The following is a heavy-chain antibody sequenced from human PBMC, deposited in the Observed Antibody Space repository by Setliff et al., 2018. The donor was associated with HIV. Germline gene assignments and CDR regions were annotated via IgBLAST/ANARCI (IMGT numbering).Heavy chain of an antibody. J-gene: IGHJ4*02. Sequence: SSETLSLTCTVSGDSISSSAYYWGWIRQPPGKGLEWIGSMHNSGSTYYKPSLKNRVTISVDTSKNQFSLKLTSVTAADTAVYYCAREVGHRSGYYRGSFDYWGQGTLVTVSS. CDR1: GDSISSSAYY. V-gene: IGHV4-39*07. CDR3: AREVGHRSGYYRGSFDY. D-gene: IGHD6-19*01. CDR2: MHNSGST.